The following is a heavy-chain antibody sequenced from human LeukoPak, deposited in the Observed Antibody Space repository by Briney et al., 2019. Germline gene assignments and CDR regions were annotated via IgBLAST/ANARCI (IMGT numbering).Heavy chain of an antibody. Sequence: GASVKVSCKASGGTFSSYAISWVRQAPGQGLEWMGGIIPIFGTANYAQKFQGRVTITADESTSTAYMELSSLRSEDTAVYYCARGTAPSDIVVVPAAMTPDYWGQGTLVTVSS. J-gene: IGHJ4*02. CDR1: GGTFSSYA. CDR2: IIPIFGTA. D-gene: IGHD2-2*01. CDR3: ARGTAPSDIVVVPAAMTPDY. V-gene: IGHV1-69*01.